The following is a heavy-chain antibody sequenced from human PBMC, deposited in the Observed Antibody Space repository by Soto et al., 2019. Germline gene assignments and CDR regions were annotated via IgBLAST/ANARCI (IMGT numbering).Heavy chain of an antibody. CDR2: MNPNSGNT. J-gene: IGHJ6*02. V-gene: IGHV1-8*01. Sequence: ASAKLSWEASGGTFSSYDSNWVRQATGQGLEWMGWMNPNSGNTGYAQKFQGRVTMTRNTSISTAYMELSSLRSEDTAVYYCASHAPDVWGQGTTVTVSS. CDR3: ASHAPDV. CDR1: GGTFSSYD.